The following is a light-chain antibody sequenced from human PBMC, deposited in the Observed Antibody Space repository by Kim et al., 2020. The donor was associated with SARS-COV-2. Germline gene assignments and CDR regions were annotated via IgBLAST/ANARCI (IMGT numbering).Light chain of an antibody. V-gene: IGKV3-15*01. CDR1: QSVSSN. J-gene: IGKJ4*01. CDR2: GAS. Sequence: EIVMTQSPATLSVSPGERATLSCRASQSVSSNLAWYQQKPGQAPRLLIYGASTRATGIPARFSGSGSGTEFTLTISSLQSEDFAVYSCQQYNNWPPLTFGGGTKLEI. CDR3: QQYNNWPPLT.